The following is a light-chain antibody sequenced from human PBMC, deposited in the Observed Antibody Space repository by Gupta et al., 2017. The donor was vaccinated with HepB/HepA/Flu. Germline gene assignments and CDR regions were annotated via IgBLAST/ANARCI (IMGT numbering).Light chain of an antibody. CDR2: EDS. CDR1: KLRDKY. J-gene: IGLJ2*01. Sequence: SYELTQPPSVSVSPGQTASLTCAGAKLRDKYTSWYQQKPGQSPFLVIYEDSRRPAGNPELFSCSTAGNTATPTISGTQAVDDAYYYCQAWDRKTLVFGGGTKLAVL. CDR3: QAWDRKTLV. V-gene: IGLV3-1*01.